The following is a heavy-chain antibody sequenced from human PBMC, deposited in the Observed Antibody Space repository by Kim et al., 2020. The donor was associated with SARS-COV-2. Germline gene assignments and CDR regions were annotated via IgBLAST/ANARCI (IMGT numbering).Heavy chain of an antibody. CDR1: GYSFTSYW. D-gene: IGHD6-6*01. CDR3: ATVVAARHHSGYYGMDV. Sequence: GESLKISCKGSGYSFTSYWIGWVRQMPGKGLEWMGIIYPGDSDTRYSPSFQGQVTISADKSISTAYLQWSSLKASDTAMYYCATVVAARHHSGYYGMDVWGQGTTVTVSS. CDR2: IYPGDSDT. V-gene: IGHV5-51*01. J-gene: IGHJ6*02.